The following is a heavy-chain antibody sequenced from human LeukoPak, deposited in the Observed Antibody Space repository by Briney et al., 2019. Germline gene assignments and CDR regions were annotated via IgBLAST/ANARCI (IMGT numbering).Heavy chain of an antibody. CDR2: ISGSGVST. V-gene: IGHV3-23*01. Sequence: GGSLRLSCAASGFTFSSYAMSWVRQAPGKGLEWVSVISGSGVSTYYADSVKGRFTISRDNSKNTLFLQMNGLRAEDTAVYYCARDYYDSSGYSRFDPWGQGTLVTVSS. D-gene: IGHD3-22*01. CDR1: GFTFSSYA. J-gene: IGHJ5*02. CDR3: ARDYYDSSGYSRFDP.